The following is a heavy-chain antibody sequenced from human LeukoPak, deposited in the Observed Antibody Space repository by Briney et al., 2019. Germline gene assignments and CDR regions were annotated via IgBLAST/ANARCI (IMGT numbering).Heavy chain of an antibody. Sequence: SETLSLTCTVSGGSFRSSSYYWGWIRQPPGKGLEWIGSIYYSGSTYYNPSLKSRVTISVNTSKNQFSLKLSPVTAADTAVYYCARLGDGGLDYWGQGTLVTVSS. CDR1: GGSFRSSSYY. CDR3: ARLGDGGLDY. CDR2: IYYSGST. D-gene: IGHD4-23*01. J-gene: IGHJ4*02. V-gene: IGHV4-39*01.